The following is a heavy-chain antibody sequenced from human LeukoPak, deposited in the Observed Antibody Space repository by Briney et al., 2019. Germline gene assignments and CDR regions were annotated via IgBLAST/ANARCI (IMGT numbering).Heavy chain of an antibody. V-gene: IGHV3-7*01. CDR1: GFTFSSYW. CDR2: IKQDGSEK. J-gene: IGHJ4*02. Sequence: GGSLRLSCAASGFTFSSYWMSWVRQAPGKGLEWVANIKQDGSEKYYVDSVKGRFTISRDNAKNSLYLQMNSLRAEDTAVYYCARPPLWFGELLRYYFDYWGQGTLVTVSS. CDR3: ARPPLWFGELLRYYFDY. D-gene: IGHD3-10*01.